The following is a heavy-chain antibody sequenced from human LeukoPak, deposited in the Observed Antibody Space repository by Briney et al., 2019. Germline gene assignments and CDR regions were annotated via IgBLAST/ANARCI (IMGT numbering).Heavy chain of an antibody. J-gene: IGHJ3*02. V-gene: IGHV1-18*01. CDR1: GYTFTSYG. D-gene: IGHD2-2*02. CDR2: TSAYNGNA. Sequence: EASVKVSCKASGYTFTSYGISWVRQAPGQGPEGMEWTSAYNGNANYAQKLHGRVTITTDTPTSTAHMGVRSLRSDDSAVYFCAREGGCSSTSCYSAFAIWGQGTMVTVSS. CDR3: AREGGCSSTSCYSAFAI.